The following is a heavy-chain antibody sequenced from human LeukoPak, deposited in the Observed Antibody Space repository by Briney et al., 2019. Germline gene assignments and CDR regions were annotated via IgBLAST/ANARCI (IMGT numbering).Heavy chain of an antibody. CDR2: ISYSGST. CDR1: YGYISFCY. J-gene: IGHJ4*02. Sequence: PSETLSPTWTVTYGYISFCYSDSIRQPPGKGLEWIGYISYSGSTNYNPSLKSRVTITVDTSKNQFSLKLSSLTALVTAVYYCATASTEGTGTYCGQGTLVTVSS. D-gene: IGHD2-8*02. CDR3: ATASTEGTGTY. V-gene: IGHV4-59*01.